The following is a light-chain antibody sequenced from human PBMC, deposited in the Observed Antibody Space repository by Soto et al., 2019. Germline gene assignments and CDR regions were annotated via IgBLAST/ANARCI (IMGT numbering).Light chain of an antibody. CDR3: QQRSNWPPIT. CDR2: DAS. V-gene: IGKV1-33*01. Sequence: DIQMTQSPSSLSASVGDRVTIACQASQDISNYLHWYQQKPGKAPKLLIYDASNLETGVPSRFSGSGSGTDFTFTISSLQPEDFAVYYCQQRSNWPPITFGQGTRLEIK. CDR1: QDISNY. J-gene: IGKJ5*01.